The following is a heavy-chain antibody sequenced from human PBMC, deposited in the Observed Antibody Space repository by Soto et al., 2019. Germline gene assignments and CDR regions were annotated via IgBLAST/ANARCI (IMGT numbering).Heavy chain of an antibody. J-gene: IGHJ4*02. Sequence: QVQLQESGPGLVKPSETLSLTCTVSGGSISSYYWSWIRQPPGKGLEWIGYIYYSRSTNYNPPLKSRGTISADTSKRQLSRRRSSVSAADAVVYYAATRYGSCVDYWGQGTLVTVSS. CDR3: ATRYGSCVDY. D-gene: IGHD1-26*01. CDR2: IYYSRST. V-gene: IGHV4-59*01. CDR1: GGSISSYY.